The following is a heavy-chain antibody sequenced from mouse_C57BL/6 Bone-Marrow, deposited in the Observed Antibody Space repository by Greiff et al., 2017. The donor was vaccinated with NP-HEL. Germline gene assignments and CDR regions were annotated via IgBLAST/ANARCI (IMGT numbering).Heavy chain of an antibody. CDR3: TTGRGYYGSSCWFAY. V-gene: IGHV14-4*01. CDR2: IDPENGDT. Sequence: VQLQQSGAELVRPGASVKLSCTASGFNIKDDYMHWVKQRPEQGLEWIGWIDPENGDTESASKFQGKATITADASSNTAYLQLSSLTSEDTAVYYCTTGRGYYGSSCWFAYWGQGTLVTVSA. J-gene: IGHJ3*01. CDR1: GFNIKDDY. D-gene: IGHD1-1*01.